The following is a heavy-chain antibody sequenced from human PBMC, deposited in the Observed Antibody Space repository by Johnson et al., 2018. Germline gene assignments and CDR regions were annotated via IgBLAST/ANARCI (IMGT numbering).Heavy chain of an antibody. Sequence: QVQLQESGPGLVKPSETLSLTCTVSGGSISSYYWSWIRQPPGKGLEWIGYIYYSGSTNYNPSLKSRVTISVDTSKNQFSLKLSSVTAADTAVYYCARVYSSGDYYYYYMDVWGKGTTVTVSS. J-gene: IGHJ6*03. CDR2: IYYSGST. CDR3: ARVYSSGDYYYYYMDV. V-gene: IGHV4-59*01. D-gene: IGHD6-19*01. CDR1: GGSISSYY.